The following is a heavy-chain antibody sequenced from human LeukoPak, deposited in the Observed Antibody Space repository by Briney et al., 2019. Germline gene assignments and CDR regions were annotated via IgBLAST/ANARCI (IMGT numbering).Heavy chain of an antibody. CDR2: ISHDGINK. Sequence: PGGSLRLSCAASGFTFSIYAMHWVRQAPGKGLEWVAVISHDGINKDYADSVKGRFAISRDNPKNALFLQMNSLGAEDTAVYFCARASRRDSSAYYYEYWGQGSLVTVSS. CDR3: ARASRRDSSAYYYEY. D-gene: IGHD3-22*01. CDR1: GFTFSIYA. V-gene: IGHV3-30*09. J-gene: IGHJ4*02.